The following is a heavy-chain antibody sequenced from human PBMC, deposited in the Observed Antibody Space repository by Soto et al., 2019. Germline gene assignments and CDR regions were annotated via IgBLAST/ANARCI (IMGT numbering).Heavy chain of an antibody. J-gene: IGHJ6*03. CDR2: IKSDGSRT. CDR3: AATVRGVNYYYMDV. CDR1: GFTFSGSW. V-gene: IGHV3-74*01. Sequence: HPGGSLRLSCAGSGFTFSGSWMHWVRQAPGKGLVWVSRIKSDGSRTDYADSVKGRLTISRDNAKNTLYLQMNSLRAEDTAVYYCAATVRGVNYYYMDVWGKGTTVTVSS. D-gene: IGHD3-10*01.